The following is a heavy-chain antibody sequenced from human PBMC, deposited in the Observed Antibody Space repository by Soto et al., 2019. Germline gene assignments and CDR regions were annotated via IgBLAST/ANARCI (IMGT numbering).Heavy chain of an antibody. Sequence: QVQLVQSGAEVKKPGSSVKVSCKASGGTFSSYTISWVRQAPGQGLEWMGRIIPILGIANYAQKFQGRVTITADKSTSTAYMELSSLRSEDTAVYYCARGGDYGGNSLWVFDYWGQGTLVTVSS. J-gene: IGHJ4*02. V-gene: IGHV1-69*02. CDR1: GGTFSSYT. CDR2: IIPILGIA. D-gene: IGHD4-17*01. CDR3: ARGGDYGGNSLWVFDY.